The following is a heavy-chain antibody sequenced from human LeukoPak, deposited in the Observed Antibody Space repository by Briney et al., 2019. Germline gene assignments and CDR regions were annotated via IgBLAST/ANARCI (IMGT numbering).Heavy chain of an antibody. CDR1: GGTFSSYA. CDR2: IIPILGIA. J-gene: IGHJ4*02. Sequence: SVKVSCKASGGTFSSYAISWVRQAPGQGLEWMGRIIPILGIANYAQKFQGRVTITADKSTRTAYMELSSLRSEDTAVYYCARDVAAAGAFFDYWGQGTLVTVSS. CDR3: ARDVAAAGAFFDY. D-gene: IGHD6-13*01. V-gene: IGHV1-69*04.